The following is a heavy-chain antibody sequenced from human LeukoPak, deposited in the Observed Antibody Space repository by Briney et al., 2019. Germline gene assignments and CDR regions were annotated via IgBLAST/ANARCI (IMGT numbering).Heavy chain of an antibody. CDR3: ARERAATASAFDI. CDR2: IKEDGSGN. Sequence: PGGSLRLSCAASGFTFSSYWMSWVRQAPGKGLEWVANIKEDGSGNNYVDSVKGRFTISRDNAKNSLYLQMNSLRAEDTAVYYCARERAATASAFDIWGQGTMVTVSS. D-gene: IGHD5-18*01. V-gene: IGHV3-7*01. J-gene: IGHJ3*02. CDR1: GFTFSSYW.